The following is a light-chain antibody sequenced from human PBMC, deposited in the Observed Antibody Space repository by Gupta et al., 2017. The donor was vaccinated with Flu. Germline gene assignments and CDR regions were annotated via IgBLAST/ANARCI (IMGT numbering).Light chain of an antibody. CDR3: QAWDSNGVV. Sequence: SPGQTASSTCSGDKLGDKYTYWYQQKQGQSPVLVIYQDTKRPSGIPERFSASNSGNTATLTISGTQALDEGDYYCQAWDSNGVVFGGGTKLTVL. J-gene: IGLJ3*02. CDR1: KLGDKY. V-gene: IGLV3-1*01. CDR2: QDT.